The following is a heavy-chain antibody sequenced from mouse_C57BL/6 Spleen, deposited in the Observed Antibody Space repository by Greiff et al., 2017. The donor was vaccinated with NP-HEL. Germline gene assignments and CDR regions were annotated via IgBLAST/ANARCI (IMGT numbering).Heavy chain of an antibody. Sequence: QVHVKQPGAELVMPGASVKLSCKASGYTFTSYWMHWVKQRPGQGLEWIGEIDPSDSYTNYNQKFKGKSTLTVDKSSSTAYMQLSSLTSEDSAVYYCARSGYYGSSSNWYFDVWGTGTTVTVSS. CDR2: IDPSDSYT. CDR1: GYTFTSYW. J-gene: IGHJ1*03. V-gene: IGHV1-69*01. D-gene: IGHD1-1*01. CDR3: ARSGYYGSSSNWYFDV.